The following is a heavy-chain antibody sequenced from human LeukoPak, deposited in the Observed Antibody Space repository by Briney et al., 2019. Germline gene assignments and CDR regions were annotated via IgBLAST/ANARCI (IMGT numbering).Heavy chain of an antibody. Sequence: KPSETLSLTCTVSGGSISSYYWSWIRQPAGKGLEWIGRIYTSGSTNYNPSLKSRVTISVDTSKNQFSLKLSSVTAADTAVYYCASMYYYDSSGYYSWGQGTLVTVSS. J-gene: IGHJ5*02. D-gene: IGHD3-22*01. CDR1: GGSISSYY. CDR3: ASMYYYDSSGYYS. CDR2: IYTSGST. V-gene: IGHV4-4*07.